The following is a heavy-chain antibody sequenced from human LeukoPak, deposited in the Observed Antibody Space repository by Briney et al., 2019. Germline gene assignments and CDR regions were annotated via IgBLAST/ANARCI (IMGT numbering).Heavy chain of an antibody. CDR2: INPNSGDT. CDR1: GYTSTGYY. D-gene: IGHD2-15*01. CDR3: ARAGWCSGGSCYPGAFDI. J-gene: IGHJ3*02. V-gene: IGHV1-2*02. Sequence: GASVKVSCKASGYTSTGYYMHWVRQAPGQGLEWMGWINPNSGDTNYAQKHQGRVTMTTDTSTSTAYMDLRSLRSDDTAVYYCARAGWCSGGSCYPGAFDIWGQGTMVTVSS.